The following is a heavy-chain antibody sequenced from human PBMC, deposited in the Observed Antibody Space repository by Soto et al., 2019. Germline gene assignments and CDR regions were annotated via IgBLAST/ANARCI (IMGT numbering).Heavy chain of an antibody. D-gene: IGHD3-10*01. J-gene: IGHJ4*02. V-gene: IGHV4-34*01. Sequence: QVQLQQWGAGLLKPSETLSLTCAVYGGSFSGYYWSWIRQPPGKGLEWIGEINHSGSTNYNPSLMSRVTTTVDTSKNQFSLKLSSVTAADTAVYYCARGGISMVLGVKHFYYWGQGTLVTVSS. CDR2: INHSGST. CDR3: ARGGISMVLGVKHFYY. CDR1: GGSFSGYY.